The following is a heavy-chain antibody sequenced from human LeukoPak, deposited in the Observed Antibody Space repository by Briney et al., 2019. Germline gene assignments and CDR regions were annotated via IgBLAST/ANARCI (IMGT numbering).Heavy chain of an antibody. J-gene: IGHJ6*04. CDR2: IKYDGSEK. V-gene: IGHV3-7*03. Sequence: GGSLRLSCAASGLTFSDYWMYWVRQAPGKGLEWVANIKYDGSEKYYVDSVKGRFTISRDNAKNSLYLQMNNLRVEGTAMYYCATDRGLRWGKGTTVTVSS. CDR1: GLTFSDYW. CDR3: ATDRGLR.